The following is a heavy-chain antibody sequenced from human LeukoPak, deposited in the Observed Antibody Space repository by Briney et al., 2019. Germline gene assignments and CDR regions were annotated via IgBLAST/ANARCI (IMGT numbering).Heavy chain of an antibody. D-gene: IGHD3-22*01. V-gene: IGHV3-9*01. J-gene: IGHJ3*02. CDR1: GFTFDDYA. CDR3: ARDLYYYDRSGEAFDI. Sequence: GGSLRLSCAASGFTFDDYAMHWVRQAPGKGLEWVSGISWNSGSIGYADSVKGRFTISRDNAKNSLYLQMNSLRAEDTAAYYCARDLYYYDRSGEAFDIWGQGTMVTVAS. CDR2: ISWNSGSI.